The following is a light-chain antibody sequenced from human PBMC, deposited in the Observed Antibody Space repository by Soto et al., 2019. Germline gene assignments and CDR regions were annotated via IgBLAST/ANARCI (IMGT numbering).Light chain of an antibody. J-gene: IGKJ1*01. CDR1: QSISNS. Sequence: QVTLSKSSLSAXVGDXATIXXRXSQSISNSLTWYQQKPLKSPKLLIYAASNFQIRVPSIFSSNRSGTDFNLTISSMPPEDFATCYCQQGYTEPPWTFAQCTKVDIK. CDR3: QQGYTEPPWT. CDR2: AAS. V-gene: IGKV1-39*01.